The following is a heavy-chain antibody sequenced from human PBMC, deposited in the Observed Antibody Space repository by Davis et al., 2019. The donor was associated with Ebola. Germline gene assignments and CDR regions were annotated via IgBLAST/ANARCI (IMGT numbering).Heavy chain of an antibody. V-gene: IGHV4-59*08. D-gene: IGHD3-9*01. J-gene: IGHJ4*02. CDR1: GGSISSYY. CDR2: IYYSGST. CDR3: ARVYYDILTGYTPFDY. Sequence: MPSETLSLTCTASGGSISSYYWSWIRQPPGKGLEWIGYIYYSGSTNYNPSLKSRVTISVDTSKNQFSLKLSSVTAADTAVYYCARVYYDILTGYTPFDYWGQGTLVTVSS.